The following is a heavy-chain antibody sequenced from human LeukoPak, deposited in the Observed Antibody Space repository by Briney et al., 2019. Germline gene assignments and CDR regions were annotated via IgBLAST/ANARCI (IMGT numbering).Heavy chain of an antibody. CDR3: ARGRFSDY. CDR2: IKYDGSAE. J-gene: IGHJ4*02. Sequence: PSETLSLTCTVSGGSISSSSDYWGWIRQAPGKGLEWVADIKYDGSAEYYVDSVKGRFTISRDNAKNSLFLQMDSLRAEDTALYYCARGRFSDYWGQGALIAVSP. CDR1: GGSISSSSDY. D-gene: IGHD3-10*01. V-gene: IGHV3-7*01.